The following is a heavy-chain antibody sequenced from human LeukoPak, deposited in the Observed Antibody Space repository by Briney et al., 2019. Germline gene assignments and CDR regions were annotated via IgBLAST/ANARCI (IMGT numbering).Heavy chain of an antibody. CDR1: GFTLSSNG. Sequence: GGSLRLSWAAPGFTLSSNGVGWARQAPGRGRGWVANIKQEGSEKYYVDSVKGRFTISRDNAKNSLYLQMNSLRAEDTAVYYCARDRRYYDSSGYYKGFDYWGQGTLVTVSS. D-gene: IGHD3-22*01. V-gene: IGHV3-7*01. CDR3: ARDRRYYDSSGYYKGFDY. J-gene: IGHJ4*02. CDR2: IKQEGSEK.